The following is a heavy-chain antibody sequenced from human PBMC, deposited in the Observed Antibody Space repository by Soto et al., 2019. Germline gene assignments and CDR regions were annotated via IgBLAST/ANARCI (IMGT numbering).Heavy chain of an antibody. J-gene: IGHJ6*02. CDR3: ARQGIGNLHGLVDV. CDR2: VYYNGGS. Sequence: QVQLQESGPGLVKPSETLSLTFTVSGGSIDGYNCAWIRQPPGKALEWVGYVYYNGGSSYNPSLKSRVLLSMDTYKSQFSLQLRSVTAADTAVYYCARQGIGNLHGLVDVWGRGTTVTVSS. V-gene: IGHV4-59*08. D-gene: IGHD3-10*01. CDR1: GGSIDGYN.